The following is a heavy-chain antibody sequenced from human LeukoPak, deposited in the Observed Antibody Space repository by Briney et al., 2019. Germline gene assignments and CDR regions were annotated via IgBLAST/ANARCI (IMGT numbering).Heavy chain of an antibody. CDR2: ISYDGSNK. CDR3: ASYYGSGSYYGGALDY. J-gene: IGHJ4*02. V-gene: IGHV3-30*03. Sequence: GGSLRPSCAASGFTFSRYGMNWVRQAPGKGLEWVALISYDGSNKYYADSVKGRFTISRDDSKNTLYLQMNSLRAEDTAVYYCASYYGSGSYYGGALDYWGQGTLVTVSS. D-gene: IGHD3-10*01. CDR1: GFTFSRYG.